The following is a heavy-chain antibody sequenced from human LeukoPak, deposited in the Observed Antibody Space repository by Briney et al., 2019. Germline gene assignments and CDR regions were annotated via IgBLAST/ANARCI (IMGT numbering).Heavy chain of an antibody. D-gene: IGHD3/OR15-3a*01. J-gene: IGHJ5*02. V-gene: IGHV3-43*02. CDR3: AKDIAGDWRTFDP. CDR1: GFTFDDYA. CDR2: ISGDGGST. Sequence: GGSLRLSCAASGFTFDDYAMHWVRQAPGKGLEWVSLISGDGGSTYYADAVKGRFTISRENSKNSLYLQMNSLRTEDTALYYCAKDIAGDWRTFDPWGQGTLVTVSS.